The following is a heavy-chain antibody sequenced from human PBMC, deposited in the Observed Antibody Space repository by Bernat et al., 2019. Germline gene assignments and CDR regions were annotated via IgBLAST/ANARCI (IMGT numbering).Heavy chain of an antibody. D-gene: IGHD3-10*01. V-gene: IGHV3-33*01. J-gene: IGHJ4*02. CDR3: AREGYTYYGSGTADY. Sequence: QVQLVESGGGVFQPGRSLRLSCAASGFTFSSYGMHWVRQAPGKGLEWVAVIWYDGSNKYYADSVKGRFTISRDNSKNTLYLQMNSLRAEDTAVYYCAREGYTYYGSGTADYWGQGTLVTVSS. CDR2: IWYDGSNK. CDR1: GFTFSSYG.